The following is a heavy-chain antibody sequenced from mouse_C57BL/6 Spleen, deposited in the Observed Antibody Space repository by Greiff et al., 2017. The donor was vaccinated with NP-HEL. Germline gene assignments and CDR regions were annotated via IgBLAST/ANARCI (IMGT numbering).Heavy chain of an antibody. CDR3: TTSVNPDY. Sequence: VQLQQSGAELVRPGASVKLSCTASGFNIKDDYMHWVKQRPEQGLEWIGWIDPENGDTEYASKFQGKATITADTSSNTAYLQLSSLTSEDTAVYYCTTSVNPDYWGQGTTLTVSS. J-gene: IGHJ2*01. CDR2: IDPENGDT. CDR1: GFNIKDDY. V-gene: IGHV14-4*01.